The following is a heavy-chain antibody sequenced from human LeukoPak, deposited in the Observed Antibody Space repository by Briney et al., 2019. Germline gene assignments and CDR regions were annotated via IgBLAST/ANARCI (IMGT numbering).Heavy chain of an antibody. D-gene: IGHD3-10*01. CDR3: TTDYPYRIGTGAFDI. CDR1: GFTFSYAW. V-gene: IGHV3-15*01. CDR2: IKSNTDGATT. J-gene: IGHJ3*02. Sequence: GGSLRHSCAASGFTFSYAWMSWVRQAPGKGVEWVGRIKSNTDGATTDYAEPVTGRFTISREDSKNTLYLQMNSLKTENTAVYYCTTDYPYRIGTGAFDIWGQGTMVTVSS.